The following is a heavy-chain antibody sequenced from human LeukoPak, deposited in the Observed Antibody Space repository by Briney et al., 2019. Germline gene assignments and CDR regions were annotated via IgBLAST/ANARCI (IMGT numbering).Heavy chain of an antibody. CDR2: ISVSDGST. Sequence: PGGSLRLSCAASGFTFSIHGMSWVRQAPGKGLEWVSFISVSDGSTNYADSVKGRFTMSRDTSKNTLYLQMNSLRDDDTATYYCAKGRGSTSIYEYWGQGTLVTVSS. D-gene: IGHD2-2*01. J-gene: IGHJ4*02. CDR3: AKGRGSTSIYEY. CDR1: GFTFSIHG. V-gene: IGHV3-23*01.